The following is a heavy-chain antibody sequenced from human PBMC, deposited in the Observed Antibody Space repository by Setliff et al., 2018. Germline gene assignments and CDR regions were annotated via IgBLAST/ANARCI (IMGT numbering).Heavy chain of an antibody. J-gene: IGHJ4*02. CDR2: IRSKTSGFAT. CDR3: ARGPYSYGPSGFYPEY. CDR1: GFTFSGSA. D-gene: IGHD3-22*01. Sequence: GGSLRLSCAASGFTFSGSAMHWVRQASGKGLAWVVCIRSKTSGFATEYSASVKGRFTISRDDSMNTAYLQMDSLRTEDTAVYYCARGPYSYGPSGFYPEYWGQGSLVTVSA. V-gene: IGHV3-73*01.